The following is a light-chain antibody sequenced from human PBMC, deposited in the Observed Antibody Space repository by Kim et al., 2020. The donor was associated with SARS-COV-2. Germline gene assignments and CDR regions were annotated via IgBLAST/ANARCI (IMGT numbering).Light chain of an antibody. CDR2: WAS. V-gene: IGKV4-1*01. Sequence: DIVMTQSPDSLAVSLGERATINCKSSRTVLYNSNNKNCLAWYQQKPGQPPKLLIYWASTRESGVPDRFSGGRSGTDFTLTISSLQAEDVAVYYCQQYYGIPLTFGQGTRLEIK. J-gene: IGKJ5*01. CDR3: QQYYGIPLT. CDR1: RTVLYNSNNKNC.